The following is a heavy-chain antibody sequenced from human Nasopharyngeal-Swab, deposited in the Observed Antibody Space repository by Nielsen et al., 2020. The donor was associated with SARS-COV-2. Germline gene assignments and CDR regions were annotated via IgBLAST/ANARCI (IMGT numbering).Heavy chain of an antibody. CDR3: ATPHYYDSSGYYWTDAFVI. D-gene: IGHD3-22*01. CDR2: INTNTGNT. Sequence: ASVKVSCKASGYTFTSYAMDWVRQAPGQGLEWMGWINTNTGNTTYSQGFTGRFVFSLDTSVSTACLQISSLKAEDTAVYYCATPHYYDSSGYYWTDAFVIWGQGTMVTFSS. J-gene: IGHJ3*02. CDR1: GYTFTSYA. V-gene: IGHV7-4-1*02.